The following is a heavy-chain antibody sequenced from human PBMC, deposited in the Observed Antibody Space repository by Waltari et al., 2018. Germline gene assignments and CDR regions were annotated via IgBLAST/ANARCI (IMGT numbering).Heavy chain of an antibody. CDR2: IWYDGSNK. V-gene: IGHV3-33*03. CDR3: AKEGVGAAFDY. Sequence: QVQLVESGGGVVQPGRSLRLSCAASGFTFSSYGMHWVRQAPGKGLEWVAVIWYDGSNKYYADSVKGRFTISRDKSKNTLYLQMNSLRAEDTAVYYCAKEGVGAAFDYWGQGTLVTVSS. CDR1: GFTFSSYG. J-gene: IGHJ4*02. D-gene: IGHD1-26*01.